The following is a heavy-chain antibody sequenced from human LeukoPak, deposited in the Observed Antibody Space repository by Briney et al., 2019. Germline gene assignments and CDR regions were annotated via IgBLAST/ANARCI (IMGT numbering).Heavy chain of an antibody. CDR2: INPNSGGT. D-gene: IGHD5-24*01. CDR1: GYTFTGYY. V-gene: IGHV1-2*06. CDR3: ARVNKRWLQLDY. J-gene: IGHJ4*02. Sequence: ASVKVSCKASGYTFTGYYMHWVRQAPGQGLEWMGRINPNSGGTNYAQKFQGRVTMTRDTSISTAYMELSRLRSDDTAVHYCARVNKRWLQLDYWGQGTLVTVSS.